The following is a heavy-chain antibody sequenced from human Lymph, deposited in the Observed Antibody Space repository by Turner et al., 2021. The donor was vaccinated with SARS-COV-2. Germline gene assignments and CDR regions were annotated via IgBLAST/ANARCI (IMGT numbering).Heavy chain of an antibody. CDR3: AGDVTGPLGY. CDR2: IIPKLDIA. CDR1: GSTCSSYA. J-gene: IGHJ4*02. V-gene: IGHV1-69*10. D-gene: IGHD1-20*01. Sequence: QVQLVPSGAEVKTPGSSVKVSCKACGSTCSSYAISWVRQAAGQGHEWMGGIIPKLDIANNAQKIQGRVTITADKSTCTAYMELSSLRSEDTAVYYCAGDVTGPLGYWGQGTLVTVSS.